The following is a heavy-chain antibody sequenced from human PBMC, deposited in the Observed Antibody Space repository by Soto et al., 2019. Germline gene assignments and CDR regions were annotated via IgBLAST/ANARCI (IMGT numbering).Heavy chain of an antibody. CDR2: INAGNGNT. J-gene: IGHJ6*02. CDR3: AVTDYYYYGMDV. Sequence: QVQLVQSGAEEKKPGASVKVSCKASGYTFTSYAMHWVRQAPGQRLEWMGWINAGNGNTKYSQKFQGRVTITRDTAVSTAYMELSSLRSEDTAVYYCAVTDYYYYGMDVWGQGTTVTVSS. V-gene: IGHV1-3*05. CDR1: GYTFTSYA. D-gene: IGHD2-21*02.